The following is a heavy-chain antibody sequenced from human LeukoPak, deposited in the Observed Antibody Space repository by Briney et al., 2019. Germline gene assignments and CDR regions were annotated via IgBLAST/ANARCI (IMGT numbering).Heavy chain of an antibody. J-gene: IGHJ4*02. CDR3: ASGSWSGYMDY. CDR2: ISSNGGST. CDR1: GFTFSSYA. D-gene: IGHD3-3*01. Sequence: PGGSLRLSCAASGFTFSSYAMHWVRQAPGKGLEYVSAISSNGGSTYYANSVKGRFTISRDNSKNTLYLQMGSLRAEDMAVYYCASGSWSGYMDYWGQGTLVTVSS. V-gene: IGHV3-64*01.